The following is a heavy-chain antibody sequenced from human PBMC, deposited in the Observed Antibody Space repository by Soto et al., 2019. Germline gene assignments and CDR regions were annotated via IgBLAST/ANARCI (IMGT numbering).Heavy chain of an antibody. CDR1: GGSFSGYY. J-gene: IGHJ3*02. D-gene: IGHD3-16*01. Sequence: QVQLQQWGAGLLKPSETLSLTCAVYGGSFSGYYWSWIRQPPGKGLEWIGEINHSGSTNYNPSLKSRVTIAVDTSRNQFSLKLSSVTAADTAVYYWARGRGGSMNAFDIWGQGTMVTVSS. V-gene: IGHV4-34*01. CDR3: ARGRGGSMNAFDI. CDR2: INHSGST.